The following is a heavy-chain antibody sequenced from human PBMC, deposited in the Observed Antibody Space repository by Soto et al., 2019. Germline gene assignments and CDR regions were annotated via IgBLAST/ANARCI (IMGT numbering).Heavy chain of an antibody. CDR1: GFTFSSYA. CDR2: ISGSGGST. Sequence: GGSLRLSCAASGFTFSSYAMSWVRQAPGKGLELVSAISGSGGSTYYADSVKGRFTISRDNSKNTLYLQMNSLRAEDTAVYYCAKGPDSSGYAGDAFDIWGQGTMVTVSS. V-gene: IGHV3-23*01. D-gene: IGHD3-22*01. CDR3: AKGPDSSGYAGDAFDI. J-gene: IGHJ3*02.